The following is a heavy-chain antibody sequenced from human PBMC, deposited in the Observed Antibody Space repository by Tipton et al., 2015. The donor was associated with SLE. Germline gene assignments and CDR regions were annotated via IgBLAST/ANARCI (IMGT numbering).Heavy chain of an antibody. V-gene: IGHV4-34*01. CDR2: INHSGST. D-gene: IGHD6-6*01. CDR3: ARASSIAARRGFDY. CDR1: GGSFSGYY. Sequence: TLSLTCAVYGGSFSGYYWSWIRQPPGKGLEWIGEINHSGSTNYNPSFKSRVTISVDTSKNQFSLKLSSVTAADTAVYYCARASSIAARRGFDYWGQGTLVTVSS. J-gene: IGHJ4*02.